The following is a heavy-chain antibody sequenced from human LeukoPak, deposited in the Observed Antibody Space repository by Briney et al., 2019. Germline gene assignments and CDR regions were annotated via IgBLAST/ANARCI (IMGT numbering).Heavy chain of an antibody. CDR1: GFTFSRDW. Sequence: PGGSLRLSCAASGFTFSRDWMSWVRQAPGKGLEWVANIKQDGSEKYYVDSVKGRFTISRDNAKNSLFLQMNSLRAEDTAVYYCARVPRQLWVGFYCFDYWGQGTLVTVSS. CDR3: ARVPRQLWVGFYCFDY. J-gene: IGHJ4*02. D-gene: IGHD5-18*01. CDR2: IKQDGSEK. V-gene: IGHV3-7*01.